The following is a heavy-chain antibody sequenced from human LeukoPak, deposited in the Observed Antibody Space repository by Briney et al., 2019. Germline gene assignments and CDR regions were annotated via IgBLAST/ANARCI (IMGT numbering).Heavy chain of an antibody. V-gene: IGHV1-18*01. CDR1: GYTFTSYG. D-gene: IGHD3-10*01. CDR3: VRVWDRFGELLWGTYYFDY. CDR2: ISAYNGNT. J-gene: IGHJ4*02. Sequence: ASVKVSCKASGYTFTSYGISWVRQAPGQGLEWMGWISAYNGNTNYAQKLQGRVTMTTDTSTSTAYMELRSLRSDDTAVYYCVRVWDRFGELLWGTYYFDYWGQGTLVTVSS.